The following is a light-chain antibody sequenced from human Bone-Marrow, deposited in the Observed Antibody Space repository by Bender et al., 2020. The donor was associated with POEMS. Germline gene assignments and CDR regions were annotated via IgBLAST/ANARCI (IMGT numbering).Light chain of an antibody. Sequence: QSVLTQPPSASGTPGQRVTISCSGGSSNIGAHAVNWYQQLPGTAPKLLIYSSHRRPSEVPDRFSGSRSGTSASLAISGLQSEDEADYYCAVWDDSLSGWVFGGGTKLTVL. CDR3: AVWDDSLSGWV. J-gene: IGLJ3*02. V-gene: IGLV1-44*01. CDR2: SSH. CDR1: SSNIGAHA.